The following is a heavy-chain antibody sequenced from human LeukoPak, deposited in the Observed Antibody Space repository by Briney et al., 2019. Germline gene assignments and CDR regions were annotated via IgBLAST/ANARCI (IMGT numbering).Heavy chain of an antibody. Sequence: PGGSLRLSCAASGFTFSSYAMHWVRQTPGKGLEWVAVISYDGSNKYYADSVKGRFTISRDNSKNTLYLQMNSLRAEDTAVYYCARADLGYFDYWGQGTLVTVSS. CDR2: ISYDGSNK. CDR1: GFTFSSYA. CDR3: ARADLGYFDY. V-gene: IGHV3-30-3*01. J-gene: IGHJ4*02. D-gene: IGHD3-16*01.